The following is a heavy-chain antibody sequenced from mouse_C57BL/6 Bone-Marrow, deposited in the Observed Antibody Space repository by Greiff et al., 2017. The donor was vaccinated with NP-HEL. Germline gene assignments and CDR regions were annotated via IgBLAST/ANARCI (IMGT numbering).Heavy chain of an antibody. CDR2: IDPSASYT. Sequence: QVQLPQPGAELVMPGASVTLSCKASGYTFTSSWMHWVNQRPGQGLEWIGEIDPSASYTNYNQKFKGKSTLTVDKSSSTAYMQLSSLTSEDSAVYYCARSDSNYVRWYFDVWGTGTTVTVSS. J-gene: IGHJ1*03. D-gene: IGHD2-5*01. CDR3: ARSDSNYVRWYFDV. CDR1: GYTFTSSW. V-gene: IGHV1-69*01.